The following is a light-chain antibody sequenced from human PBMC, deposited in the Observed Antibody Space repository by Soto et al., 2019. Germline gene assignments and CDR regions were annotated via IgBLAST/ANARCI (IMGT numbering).Light chain of an antibody. Sequence: QSALTQPASVSRSPVHTNTISCARTSSDAGSYNLVSWYQQHPGKAPKLMIYEVSKRPSGVSNRFSGSKSGNTASLTISGLQAEDEADYYYCSYAGSSTFLVFGTGTKVTVL. J-gene: IGLJ1*01. V-gene: IGLV2-23*02. CDR1: SSDAGSYNL. CDR2: EVS. CDR3: CSYAGSSTFLV.